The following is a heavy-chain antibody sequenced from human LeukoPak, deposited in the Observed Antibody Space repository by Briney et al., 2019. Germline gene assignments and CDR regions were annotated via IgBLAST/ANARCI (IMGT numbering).Heavy chain of an antibody. V-gene: IGHV3-74*01. CDR1: GFTFSSYW. J-gene: IGHJ3*01. CDR3: ARARRRYYYDSSGSDV. D-gene: IGHD3-22*01. Sequence: PGGSLRLSCAASGFTFSSYWMHWVRQAPGKGLVWVSRINTDGSSTSYADSVKGRFTISRDNAKNTLYLQMNSLRAEDTAVYYCARARRRYYYDSSGSDVWGQGTMVTVSS. CDR2: INTDGSST.